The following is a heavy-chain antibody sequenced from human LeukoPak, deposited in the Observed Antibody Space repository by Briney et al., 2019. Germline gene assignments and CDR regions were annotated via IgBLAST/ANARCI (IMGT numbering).Heavy chain of an antibody. J-gene: IGHJ4*02. CDR2: IYSGGTT. V-gene: IGHV3-53*01. D-gene: IGHD5-12*01. CDR1: GFTVSSNY. CDR3: ATNSGWNYFDY. Sequence: GGSLRLSCAASGFTVSSNYMSWVRQAPGKGLQWVSAIYSGGTTYYADSVRGRFTISRDNSKNTLFLQMNSLRAEDTAVYYCATNSGWNYFDYWGQGTLVTVSS.